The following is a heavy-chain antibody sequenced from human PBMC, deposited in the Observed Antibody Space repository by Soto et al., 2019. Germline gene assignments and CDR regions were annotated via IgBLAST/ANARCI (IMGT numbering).Heavy chain of an antibody. D-gene: IGHD4-4*01. V-gene: IGHV1-69*02. J-gene: IGHJ6*03. CDR3: ASSGYSSYDPIPGIYYYYYMDV. CDR2: IIPILGIA. CDR1: GGTFSSYT. Sequence: QVQLVQSGAEVKKPGSSVKVSCKASGGTFSSYTISWVRQAPGQGREWMGRIIPILGIANYAQKFQGRVTITADKSTSTAYMELSSLRSEDTAVYYCASSGYSSYDPIPGIYYYYYMDVWGKGTTVTVSS.